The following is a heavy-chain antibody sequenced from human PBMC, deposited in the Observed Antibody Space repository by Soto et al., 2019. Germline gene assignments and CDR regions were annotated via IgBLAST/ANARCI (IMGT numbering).Heavy chain of an antibody. CDR1: RYTFTSYD. CDR2: IKTDSGDT. J-gene: IGHJ5*02. V-gene: IGHV1-2*02. Sequence: ASVKVSCKASRYTFTSYDIFWLRQSPGQGLEWMGWIKTDSGDTHYAQNFQGRVTMTRDTSISTAYVELNNLLSDDTAVYYCARRSSTYLNEIIYDPWGQGTLVTSPQ. CDR3: ARRSSTYLNEIIYDP. D-gene: IGHD2-2*01.